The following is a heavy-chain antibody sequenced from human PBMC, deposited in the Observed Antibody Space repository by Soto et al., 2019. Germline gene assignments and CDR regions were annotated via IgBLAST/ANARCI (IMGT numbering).Heavy chain of an antibody. CDR3: ARDAYQLLPGSLGTEGSYHSAYGTDV. J-gene: IGHJ6*02. CDR1: GGTFSSYA. D-gene: IGHD2-2*01. V-gene: IGHV1-69*06. Sequence: SVNISCKASGGTFSSYAISWVRQAPGQGLEWMGGIIPIFGTANYAQKFQGRVTITADKSTSTAYMELSSLRSEDTAVYYCARDAYQLLPGSLGTEGSYHSAYGTDVWSLGTTVTVSS. CDR2: IIPIFGTA.